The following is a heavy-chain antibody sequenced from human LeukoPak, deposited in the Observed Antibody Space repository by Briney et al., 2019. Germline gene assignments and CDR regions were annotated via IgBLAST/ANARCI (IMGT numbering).Heavy chain of an antibody. J-gene: IGHJ4*02. CDR2: INHSGST. D-gene: IGHD4-23*01. Sequence: PSETLSLTCAVYGGSFSGYYWSWIRQPPGKGLEWIGEINHSGSTNYNPSLKSRVTISVDTSKNQFSLKLSSVTAADTAVYYCARADGGNGGWGQGTLVTVSS. CDR3: ARADGGNGG. CDR1: GGSFSGYY. V-gene: IGHV4-34*01.